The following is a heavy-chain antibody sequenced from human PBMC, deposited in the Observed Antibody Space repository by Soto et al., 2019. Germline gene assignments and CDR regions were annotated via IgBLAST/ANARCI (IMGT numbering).Heavy chain of an antibody. CDR3: ARDVRPPADDLDAFDI. V-gene: IGHV3-48*04. J-gene: IGHJ3*02. Sequence: EVQLVESGGGLVQPGGSLRLSCAASGFTFSNYNMNWVRQAPGKGLEWISYISSSSSITYHAVSVKGRFTMSRDNAKNSLYLQMKSLRVEDTAVYYCARDVRPPADDLDAFDIWGQGTMVTVSS. CDR2: ISSSSSIT. D-gene: IGHD6-19*01. CDR1: GFTFSNYN.